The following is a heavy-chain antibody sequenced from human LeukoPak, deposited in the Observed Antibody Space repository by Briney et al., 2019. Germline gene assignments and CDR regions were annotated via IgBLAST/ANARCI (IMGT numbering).Heavy chain of an antibody. CDR1: GYSISSGYY. Sequence: SETLSLTCTVSGYSISSGYYWGWIRQPPGKGLEWIGSIYHSGSTYYNPSLKSRVTISVDASKNQFSLKLSSVTAADTAVYYCARVSVGLLWFGEFGYWGQGTLVTVSS. CDR2: IYHSGST. J-gene: IGHJ4*02. V-gene: IGHV4-38-2*02. CDR3: ARVSVGLLWFGEFGY. D-gene: IGHD3-10*01.